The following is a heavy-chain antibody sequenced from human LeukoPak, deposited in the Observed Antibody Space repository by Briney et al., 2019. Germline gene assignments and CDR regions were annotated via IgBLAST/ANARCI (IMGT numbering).Heavy chain of an antibody. CDR2: ISAYNGNT. Sequence: GASVKVSCKASGYTFTSYGISWVRQAPGQGLEWMGWISAYNGNTNYAQKLQGRVTMTTDTSTSTAYMELRSLRSDDTAVYYCARAPAANYYYYYYYMDVWGKGTTVTVSS. V-gene: IGHV1-18*01. J-gene: IGHJ6*03. CDR1: GYTFTSYG. D-gene: IGHD2-2*01. CDR3: ARAPAANYYYYYYYMDV.